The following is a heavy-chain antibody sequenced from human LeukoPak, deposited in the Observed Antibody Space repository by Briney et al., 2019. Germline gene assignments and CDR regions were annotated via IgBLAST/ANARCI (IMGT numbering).Heavy chain of an antibody. Sequence: GGSLRLSCAASGFTLSSYGMHWVRQAPGKGLEWVAVISYDGSNKYYADSVKGRFTISRDNSKNTLYLQMNSLRAEDTAVYYCAKDQDGSGSYFDYWGQGTLVTVSS. V-gene: IGHV3-30*18. CDR3: AKDQDGSGSYFDY. CDR1: GFTLSSYG. J-gene: IGHJ4*02. CDR2: ISYDGSNK. D-gene: IGHD3-10*01.